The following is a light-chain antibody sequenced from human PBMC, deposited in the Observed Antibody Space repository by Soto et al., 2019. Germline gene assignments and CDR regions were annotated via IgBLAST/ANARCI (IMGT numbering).Light chain of an antibody. J-gene: IGKJ1*01. CDR1: QSISSW. V-gene: IGKV1-5*01. Sequence: DIQMTQSPSTLSASVGDIVTITCLASQSISSWLAWYQQKPGKAPKVLIYDASSLESGVPSRFSGSGSGTEFTLTISSLQPDDFATYYCQQYNSYWTFGQGTKVDIK. CDR2: DAS. CDR3: QQYNSYWT.